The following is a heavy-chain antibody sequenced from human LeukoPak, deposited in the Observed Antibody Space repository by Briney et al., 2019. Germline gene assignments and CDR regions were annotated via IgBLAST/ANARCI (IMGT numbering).Heavy chain of an antibody. CDR1: GFTFDDYT. V-gene: IGHV3-9*01. Sequence: GGSLRLSCAASGFTFDDYTMHWVRQAPGKGLEWVSGVSWNSGSICYADSVKSRFTISRDNAKNSLYLQMNSLTAEDPALYYCAKGGDDSSGYYQYYFDYWGQGTLVTVSS. J-gene: IGHJ4*02. CDR2: VSWNSGSI. D-gene: IGHD3-22*01. CDR3: AKGGDDSSGYYQYYFDY.